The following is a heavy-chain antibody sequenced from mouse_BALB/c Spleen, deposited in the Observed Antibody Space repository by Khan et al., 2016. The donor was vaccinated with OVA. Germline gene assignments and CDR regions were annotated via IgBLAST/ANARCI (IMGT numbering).Heavy chain of an antibody. CDR3: AASFLRDFDV. Sequence: QIQLVQSGPELKKPGETVKISCKASGYTFTDYSMHWVKQAPGKGLKWMGWINTETGEPTYADDFKGRFAFSLETSASTAYLQINNLKNEDTATXFCAASFLRDFDVWGAGTAVTVSS. CDR1: GYTFTDYS. J-gene: IGHJ1*01. CDR2: INTETGEP. D-gene: IGHD6-1*01. V-gene: IGHV9-2-1*01.